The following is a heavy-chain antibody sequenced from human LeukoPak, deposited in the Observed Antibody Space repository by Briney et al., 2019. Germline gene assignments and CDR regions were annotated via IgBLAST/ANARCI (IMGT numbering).Heavy chain of an antibody. J-gene: IGHJ3*02. Sequence: GGSLRLSCAASGFTFSSYAMSWVRQAPGKGLEWVSAISGSGGSTYYAASVKGRFTISRDNSKNTLYLQMNSLRAEDTAVYYCATLPNSSGWDDAFDIWGQGTMVTVSS. CDR1: GFTFSSYA. V-gene: IGHV3-23*01. D-gene: IGHD6-19*01. CDR3: ATLPNSSGWDDAFDI. CDR2: ISGSGGST.